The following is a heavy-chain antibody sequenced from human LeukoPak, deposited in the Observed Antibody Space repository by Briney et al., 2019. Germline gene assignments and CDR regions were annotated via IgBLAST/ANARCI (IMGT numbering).Heavy chain of an antibody. CDR1: EFTFTDYW. J-gene: IGHJ4*02. CDR3: ARSCGSGFYFDY. Sequence: GGSLRLSCVASEFTFTDYWMGGVRQAPGKGLEGVANINRDGSETYYMDSVKGRFTISRDNAKNLLYLQMSSLRVEDTAVYYCARSCGSGFYFDYWGQGTLVTVSS. CDR2: INRDGSET. D-gene: IGHD3-10*01. V-gene: IGHV3-7*01.